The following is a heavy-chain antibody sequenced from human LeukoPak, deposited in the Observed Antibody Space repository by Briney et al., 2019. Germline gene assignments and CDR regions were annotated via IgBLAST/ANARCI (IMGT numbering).Heavy chain of an antibody. J-gene: IGHJ4*02. V-gene: IGHV4-39*07. CDR1: GGSISSSSYS. Sequence: SETLSLTCTVSGGSISSSSYSWGWIRQPPGKGLEWIGSIYYSGITYHNPSLRSRVTISVDTSKNQFSLKLSAVTAADTAVYYCAREDTVMAPGFDYWGQGTLVTVSS. D-gene: IGHD5-18*01. CDR3: AREDTVMAPGFDY. CDR2: IYYSGIT.